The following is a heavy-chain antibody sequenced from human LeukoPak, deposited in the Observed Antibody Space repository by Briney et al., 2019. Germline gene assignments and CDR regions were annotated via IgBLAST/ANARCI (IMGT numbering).Heavy chain of an antibody. J-gene: IGHJ6*02. CDR2: FFYSGST. V-gene: IGHV4-59*08. CDR1: GASINKYY. CDR3: ARNAGTKDYYYGMDV. Sequence: KTSETLSLTCTVSGASINKYYWNWVQQPPGKGLEWIGYFFYSGSTRYNPSLKSRVTISGDMSNNQFSLRLTSLTAADTAVYYCARNAGTKDYYYGMDVWGQGTTVIVSS. D-gene: IGHD2-2*01.